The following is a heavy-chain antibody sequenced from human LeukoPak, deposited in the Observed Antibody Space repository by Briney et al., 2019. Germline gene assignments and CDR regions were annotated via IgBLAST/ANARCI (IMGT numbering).Heavy chain of an antibody. V-gene: IGHV1-2*02. D-gene: IGHD2-8*01. CDR3: GTNMLGYYYYGMDV. CDR2: INPNSGGT. J-gene: IGHJ6*02. CDR1: GYTFTGYY. Sequence: ASVKVSCKASGYTFTGYYMHWVRQAPGQGLEWMGWINPNSGGTNYAQKFQGRVTMTRDTSISTAYMELSSLRSEDTAVYYCGTNMLGYYYYGMDVWGRGTTVTVSS.